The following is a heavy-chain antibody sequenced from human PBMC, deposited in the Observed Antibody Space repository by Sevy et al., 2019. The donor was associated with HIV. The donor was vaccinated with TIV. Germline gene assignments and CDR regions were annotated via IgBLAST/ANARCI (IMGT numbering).Heavy chain of an antibody. CDR1: GFTFSSYW. D-gene: IGHD3-3*01. Sequence: GGSLRLSCAASGFTFSSYWMSWVRQAPGKGLEWVANIKQDGSEKYYVDSVKGRFTISRDNAKNLLYLQMNSLRAEDTAVYYCARDPGRGVTIFGVVIHPFNYYGMDVWGQGTTVTVSS. CDR2: IKQDGSEK. CDR3: ARDPGRGVTIFGVVIHPFNYYGMDV. J-gene: IGHJ6*02. V-gene: IGHV3-7*01.